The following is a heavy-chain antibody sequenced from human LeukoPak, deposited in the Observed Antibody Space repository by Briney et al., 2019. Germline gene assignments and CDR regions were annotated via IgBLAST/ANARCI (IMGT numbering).Heavy chain of an antibody. CDR2: FDPEDGET. CDR1: GYTFTGYY. D-gene: IGHD3-22*01. J-gene: IGHJ5*02. CDR3: ATRNSPLFGYYDSSGWFDP. Sequence: ASVKVSCKASGYTFTGYYMHWVRQAPGKGLEWMGGFDPEDGETIYAQKFQGRVTMTEDTSTDTAYMELSSLRSEDTAVYYCATRNSPLFGYYDSSGWFDPWGQGTLVTVSS. V-gene: IGHV1-24*01.